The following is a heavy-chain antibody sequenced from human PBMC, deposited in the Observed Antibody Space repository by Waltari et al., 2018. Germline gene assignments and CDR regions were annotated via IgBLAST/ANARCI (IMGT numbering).Heavy chain of an antibody. CDR2: IYYTGSP. CDR3: ARGGGGDWEWFDP. V-gene: IGHV4-59*01. CDR1: GGSISGFY. J-gene: IGHJ5*02. D-gene: IGHD2-21*02. Sequence: QVQLQESGPSLLKPSETLSLICTVPGGSISGFYWSWVRQPPGKGLDWIGYIYYTGSPNFNPSLKSRVTMSVDTSKIQFSLKLSSVTAADTAFYYCARGGGGDWEWFDPWGQGTLVTVSS.